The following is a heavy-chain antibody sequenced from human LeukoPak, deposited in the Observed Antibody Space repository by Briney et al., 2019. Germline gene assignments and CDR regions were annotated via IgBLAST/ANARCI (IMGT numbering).Heavy chain of an antibody. V-gene: IGHV4-61*02. CDR1: GDSVSDKNFY. Sequence: SETLSLTCDVSGDSVSDKNFYWAWVRQPAGRGLEWIGRISTPGNTNYNPSLKSRVTISLDTSKNQFSLKLSSVTAADTAVYYCVRQIEVRGDYWGQGTLVTVSS. J-gene: IGHJ4*02. CDR3: VRQIEVRGDY. D-gene: IGHD2/OR15-2a*01. CDR2: ISTPGNT.